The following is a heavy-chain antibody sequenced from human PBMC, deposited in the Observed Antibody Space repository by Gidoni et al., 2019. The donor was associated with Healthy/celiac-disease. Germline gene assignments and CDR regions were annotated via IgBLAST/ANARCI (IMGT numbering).Heavy chain of an antibody. J-gene: IGHJ4*02. CDR3: ARGIREYYFDY. V-gene: IGHV1-2*02. CDR1: GDTFTGYY. CDR2: INPNSGGT. D-gene: IGHD3-10*01. Sequence: QVQLVQSGAEVKKPGASVKGSCKASGDTFTGYYIHWVRQAPGQGLEWMGWINPNSGGTNYAQKLQGRVTMTRDTSISTAYMELSRLRSDDTAVYYCARGIREYYFDYWGQGTLVTVSS.